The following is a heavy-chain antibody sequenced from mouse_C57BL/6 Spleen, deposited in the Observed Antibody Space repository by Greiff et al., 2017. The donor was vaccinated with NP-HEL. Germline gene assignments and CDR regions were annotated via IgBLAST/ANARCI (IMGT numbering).Heavy chain of an antibody. D-gene: IGHD2-4*01. CDR2: INPNNGGT. CDR3: ARRDYDLYYFDY. V-gene: IGHV1-18*01. J-gene: IGHJ2*01. Sequence: EVQLQQSGPELVKPGASVKIPCKASGYTFTDYNMAWVKQSHGKSLEWIGVINPNNGGTIYNQKFKGKATLTVDKSSSTAYMELRSLTSEDTAVYYCARRDYDLYYFDYWGQGTTLTVSS. CDR1: GYTFTDYN.